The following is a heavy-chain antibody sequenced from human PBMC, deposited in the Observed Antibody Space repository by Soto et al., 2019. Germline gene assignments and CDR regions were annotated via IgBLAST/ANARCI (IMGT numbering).Heavy chain of an antibody. CDR3: ARGVDAGVDV. Sequence: QVQLVQSGAEVTKPGASVKVSCKASGYTFTSYDINLVRQATGQGLEWMGWMSPNSGAPGDAQKFQGIVTMTRDTSIRTADMELSNLRSEDTAIYYCARGVDAGVDVWGQGSTVTVCS. D-gene: IGHD1-1*01. J-gene: IGHJ6*02. CDR1: GYTFTSYD. V-gene: IGHV1-8*01. CDR2: MSPNSGAP.